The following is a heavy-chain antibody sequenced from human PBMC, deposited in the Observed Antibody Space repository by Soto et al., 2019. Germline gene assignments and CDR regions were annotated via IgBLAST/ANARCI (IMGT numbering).Heavy chain of an antibody. CDR3: ASDVVRSGSYSFDY. V-gene: IGHV3-20*04. Sequence: EVQLVESGGGVVRPGGSLRLSCAASGFTFDDYGMTSVRQAPGKGREWVSGINWNGGSTGYADSVKARFTISRDNAKNSMYLKMNSMRVEDTAWYYCASDVVRSGSYSFDYWGQGTLVTVSS. CDR1: GFTFDDYG. D-gene: IGHD1-26*01. CDR2: INWNGGST. J-gene: IGHJ4*02.